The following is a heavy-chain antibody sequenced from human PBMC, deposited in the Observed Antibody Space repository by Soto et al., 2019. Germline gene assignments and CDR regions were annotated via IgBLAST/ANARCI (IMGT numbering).Heavy chain of an antibody. CDR3: ARVLNYDFWSGYYTRWFDP. V-gene: IGHV1-18*01. CDR1: GYTFTSYG. CDR2: ISAYNGNT. J-gene: IGHJ5*02. D-gene: IGHD3-3*01. Sequence: ASVKVSCKASGYTFTSYGISWVRQNPRQGLEWMGWISAYNGNTNYAQKLQGRVTMTTDTSTSTAYMELRSLRSDDTAVYYCARVLNYDFWSGYYTRWFDPWGQGTLVTVSS.